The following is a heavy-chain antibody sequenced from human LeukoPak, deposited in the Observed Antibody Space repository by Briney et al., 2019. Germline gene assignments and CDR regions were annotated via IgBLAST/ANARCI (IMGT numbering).Heavy chain of an antibody. V-gene: IGHV4-39*07. CDR3: ARVRDSSSWFPLDY. Sequence: SETLSLTCTVSGGSISSSSYYWGWIRQPPGKGLEWIGSIYYSGSTYYNPSLKSRVTMSVDTSKKQFSLKLSSVTAADTAVYYCARVRDSSSWFPLDYWGQGTLVTVSS. CDR1: GGSISSSSYY. D-gene: IGHD6-13*01. CDR2: IYYSGST. J-gene: IGHJ4*02.